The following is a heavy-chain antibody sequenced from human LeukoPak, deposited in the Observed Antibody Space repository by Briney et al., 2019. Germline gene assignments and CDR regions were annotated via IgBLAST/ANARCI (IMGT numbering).Heavy chain of an antibody. J-gene: IGHJ4*02. CDR1: GFTFSDHY. CDR3: GRADGSYNSLDY. D-gene: IGHD1-26*01. Sequence: GGSLRLSCAASGFTFSDHYMAWVRQAPGKGLEWVGRTRNKANSYTTEYAASVKGRFIVSRDDSKNSLYLQMNSLKTEDTAVYYCGRADGSYNSLDYWGQGTLVTVSS. CDR2: TRNKANSYTT. V-gene: IGHV3-72*01.